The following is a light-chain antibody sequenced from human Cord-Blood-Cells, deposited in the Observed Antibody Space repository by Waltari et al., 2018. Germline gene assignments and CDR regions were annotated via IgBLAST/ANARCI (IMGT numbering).Light chain of an antibody. Sequence: DIVMTQSPDSLAVSLGERATINCKSSQSVLYSSNNKNYLAWYQQKPGQPPKLLIYWASTRESGVLDRFSGSGSGTDFTLTISRLQSEDVAVDYCKQDYSTLAFGQGAKVEIK. J-gene: IGKJ1*01. V-gene: IGKV4-1*01. CDR2: WAS. CDR1: QSVLYSSNNKNY. CDR3: KQDYSTLA.